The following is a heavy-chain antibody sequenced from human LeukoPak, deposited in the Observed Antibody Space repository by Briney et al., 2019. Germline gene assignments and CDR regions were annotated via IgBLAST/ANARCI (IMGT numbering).Heavy chain of an antibody. Sequence: PGGSLRLSCAASGFTVSSIYMTWVRQAPGKGLDWVSIIYSGGSTYYADSVKGRFTISRDNSKNTLYLQMNSLRAEDTAVYYCAAGVAQAAYDYWGQGTLVTVSS. J-gene: IGHJ4*02. CDR2: IYSGGST. CDR3: AAGVAQAAYDY. D-gene: IGHD2-15*01. V-gene: IGHV3-66*01. CDR1: GFTVSSIY.